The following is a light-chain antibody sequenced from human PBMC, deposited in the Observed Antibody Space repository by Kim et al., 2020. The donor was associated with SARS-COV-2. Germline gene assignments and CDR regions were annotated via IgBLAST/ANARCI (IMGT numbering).Light chain of an antibody. CDR2: HDS. CDR3: QVWDGSTDHYV. V-gene: IGLV3-21*04. J-gene: IGLJ1*01. Sequence: APGEEAMIPCAGNNIGSKNVQWYQQKAGQAPVLVISHDSDRPSEIPDRFSGSNSGNTATLTISRVEAGDEADYYCQVWDGSTDHYVFGTGTKVTVL. CDR1: NIGSKN.